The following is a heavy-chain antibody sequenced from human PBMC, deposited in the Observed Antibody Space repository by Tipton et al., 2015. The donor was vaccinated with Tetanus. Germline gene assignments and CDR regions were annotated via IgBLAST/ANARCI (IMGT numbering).Heavy chain of an antibody. D-gene: IGHD3-10*01. CDR3: ARPEASGRARGFDI. CDR2: MYSSGAT. V-gene: IGHV4-39*02. CDR1: GGSISSTSYY. Sequence: TLSLTCTVSGGSISSTSYYWAWIRQPPGKGLEWIGTMYSSGATYYNPSLKGRVTISGDTSKNLFSLTSVTASDTAVYYCARPEASGRARGFDIWGQGTKVTGSP. J-gene: IGHJ3*02.